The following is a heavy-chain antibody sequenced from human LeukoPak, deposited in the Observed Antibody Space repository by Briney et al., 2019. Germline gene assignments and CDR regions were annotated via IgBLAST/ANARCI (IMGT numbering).Heavy chain of an antibody. CDR2: IIPIFGTA. Sequence: SVKVSCKASGGTFSSYAISWVRQAPGQGLEWMGGIIPIFGTANYTQKFQGRVTITADKSTSTAYMELSSLRSEDTAVYYCARVRGDSRGNAFDIWGQGTMVSVP. CDR3: ARVRGDSRGNAFDI. J-gene: IGHJ3*02. CDR1: GGTFSSYA. D-gene: IGHD2-15*01. V-gene: IGHV1-69*06.